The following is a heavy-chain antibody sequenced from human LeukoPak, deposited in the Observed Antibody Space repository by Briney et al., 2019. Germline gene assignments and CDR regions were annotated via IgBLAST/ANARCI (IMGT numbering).Heavy chain of an antibody. J-gene: IGHJ6*03. CDR3: ARRATTYYYYYYMDV. V-gene: IGHV4-34*01. CDR2: INHSGST. CDR1: GGSFSGYY. Sequence: NTSETLSLTCAVYGGSFSGYYWSWIRQPPGKGLEWIGEINHSGSTNYNPSLKSRVTISVDTSKNQFSLKLSSVTAADTAVYYCARRATTYYYYYYMDVWGKGTTVTISS. D-gene: IGHD1-26*01.